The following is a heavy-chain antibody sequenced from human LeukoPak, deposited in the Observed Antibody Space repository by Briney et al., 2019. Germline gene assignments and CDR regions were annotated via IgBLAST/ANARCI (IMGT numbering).Heavy chain of an antibody. V-gene: IGHV3-23*01. CDR2: ISGSGSQT. CDR1: GYTFSVFA. CDR3: AKGPPYFDRRADAFDI. Sequence: GGSLRLSCTASGYTFSVFAMSWVRQAPGKGLKWVSSISGSGSQTYYADSVKGRFTISRDNSKNTLYLQMNSLRAEDTAVYYCAKGPPYFDRRADAFDIWGQGTMVTVSS. J-gene: IGHJ3*02. D-gene: IGHD3-9*01.